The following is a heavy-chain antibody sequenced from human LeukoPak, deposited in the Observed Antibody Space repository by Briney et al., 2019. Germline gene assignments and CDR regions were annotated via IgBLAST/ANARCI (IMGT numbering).Heavy chain of an antibody. CDR2: IYSSGST. CDR3: ARHVNYYDSSGYYFDY. CDR1: GGSISSYY. V-gene: IGHV4-59*08. J-gene: IGHJ4*02. D-gene: IGHD3-22*01. Sequence: SETLSLTCTVSGGSISSYYWSWIRQPPGKGLEWIGYIYSSGSTNSNPSLKSRVTISVDTSKNQFSLKLSSVTAADTAVYYCARHVNYYDSSGYYFDYWGQGTLVTVSS.